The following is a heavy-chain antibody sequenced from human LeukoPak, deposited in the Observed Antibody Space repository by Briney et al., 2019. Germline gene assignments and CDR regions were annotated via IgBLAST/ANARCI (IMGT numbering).Heavy chain of an antibody. CDR1: GGSISGYY. J-gene: IGHJ4*02. D-gene: IGHD6-19*01. V-gene: IGHV4-59*08. CDR3: ASLASSGWSHCDY. Sequence: KPSETLSLTCSVSGGSISGYYWSWIRQPPGKGPEWIGYIYYSGTTNYNPSLKSRVTISVDTSKNQFSLKMNSVTAADTAVYYCASLASSGWSHCDYWGQGTLVTVSS. CDR2: IYYSGTT.